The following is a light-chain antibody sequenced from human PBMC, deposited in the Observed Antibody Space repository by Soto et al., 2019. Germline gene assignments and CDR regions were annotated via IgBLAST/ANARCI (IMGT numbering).Light chain of an antibody. CDR2: EVS. V-gene: IGLV2-8*01. CDR1: SSDIGAYIY. CDR3: SSYAGSNSFV. Sequence: QSALTQPPSASGSPGQSVTISCTGTSSDIGAYIYVSWYQQHPGKAPKLMISEVSRRPSGVPERFSGSKSGNTASLTVSGLQADDEDHYYCSSYAGSNSFVFGTGTKV. J-gene: IGLJ1*01.